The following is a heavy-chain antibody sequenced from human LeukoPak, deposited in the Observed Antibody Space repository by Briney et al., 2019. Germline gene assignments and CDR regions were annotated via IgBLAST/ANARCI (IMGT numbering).Heavy chain of an antibody. V-gene: IGHV3-30*04. CDR1: GFTFSSYA. D-gene: IGHD7-27*01. J-gene: IGHJ4*02. CDR2: ISYDGRNE. CDR3: ARDLTGSNYFDY. Sequence: GRSLRLSCAASGFTFSSYAMHWVRQAPGKGLEWVAVISYDGRNEYYADSVKGRFTISRDNSENTLYLQMSSLRAGDTAVYYCARDLTGSNYFDYWGQGTLVTVSS.